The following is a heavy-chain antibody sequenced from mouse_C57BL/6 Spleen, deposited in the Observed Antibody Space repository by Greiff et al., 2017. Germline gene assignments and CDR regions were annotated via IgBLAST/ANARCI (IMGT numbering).Heavy chain of an antibody. Sequence: VQLQQSGPELVKPGASVKISCKASGYSFTDYNMNWVKQSNGKSLEWIGVINPNYGTNSYNQKFKGKATLTVDKSSSTAYMQLNSLTSEDAAVYYCARSYGRISSWFAYWGQGTLVTVSA. J-gene: IGHJ3*01. CDR3: ARSYGRISSWFAY. CDR1: GYSFTDYN. D-gene: IGHD1-1*01. V-gene: IGHV1-39*01. CDR2: INPNYGTN.